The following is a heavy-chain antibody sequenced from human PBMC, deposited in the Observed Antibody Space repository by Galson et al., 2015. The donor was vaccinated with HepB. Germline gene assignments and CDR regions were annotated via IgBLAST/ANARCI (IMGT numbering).Heavy chain of an antibody. V-gene: IGHV3-9*01. Sequence: SLRLSCAASGFIFDDYAMHWVRQAPGKGLQWVAGINWNSETIGYSDTLTGRFTVSRDNGNNSLFLQMNSLRVEDTALYFCAKAHYYSNSYQFDTWGQGTLVTVSS. CDR2: INWNSETI. J-gene: IGHJ5*02. CDR1: GFIFDDYA. CDR3: AKAHYYSNSYQFDT. D-gene: IGHD4-11*01.